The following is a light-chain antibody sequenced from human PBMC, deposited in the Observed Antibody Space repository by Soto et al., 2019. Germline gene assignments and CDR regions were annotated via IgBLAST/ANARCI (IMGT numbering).Light chain of an antibody. CDR2: QAS. J-gene: IGKJ4*01. V-gene: IGKV3D-20*01. CDR1: QTVSSSY. CDR3: QQYSTSPT. Sequence: DIVLTQSPATLSLSPGERATLSCGAIQTVSSSYLVWYQQKPCLAPRLLIYQASSRATGMPDRFSGSGSGTDFTLNISRLDPEDFAVYYCQQYSTSPTFGGVTNVEIK.